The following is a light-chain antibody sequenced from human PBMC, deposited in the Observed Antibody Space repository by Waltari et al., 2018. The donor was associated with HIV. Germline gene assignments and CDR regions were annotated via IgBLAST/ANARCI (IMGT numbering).Light chain of an antibody. J-gene: IGLJ1*01. Sequence: QSVLTQPPSVSGAPGQRVTISCTGSSSNIGADYDVPWYQQLSGAAPKLLMYGNTKRPSGVPDRFSGSKSGTSASLAITGLLPEDEADYYCQSYDSSLSGYVFGTGTKVSVL. CDR2: GNT. V-gene: IGLV1-40*01. CDR1: SSNIGADYD. CDR3: QSYDSSLSGYV.